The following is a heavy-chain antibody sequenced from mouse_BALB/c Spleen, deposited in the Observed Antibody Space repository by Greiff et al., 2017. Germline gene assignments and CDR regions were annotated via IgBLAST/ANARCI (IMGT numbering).Heavy chain of an antibody. D-gene: IGHD2-1*01. J-gene: IGHJ1*01. CDR3: ARHEGVYYGNFDV. V-gene: IGHV5-6*01. CDR2: ISSGGSYT. CDR1: GFTFSSYG. Sequence: EVKLQESGGDLVKPGGSLKLSCAASGFTFSSYGMSWVRQTPDKRLEWVATISSGGSYTYYPDSVKGRFTISRDNAKNTLYLQMSSLKSEDTAMYYCARHEGVYYGNFDVWGAGTTVTVSS.